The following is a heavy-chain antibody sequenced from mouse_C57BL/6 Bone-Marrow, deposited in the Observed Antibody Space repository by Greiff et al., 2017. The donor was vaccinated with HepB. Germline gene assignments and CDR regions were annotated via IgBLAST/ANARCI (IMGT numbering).Heavy chain of an antibody. CDR3: ASGLRSKRDYAMDY. CDR1: GYSFTGYY. Sequence: VQLQQSGPELVKPGASVKISCKASGYSFTGYYMNWVKQSPEKSLEWIGEINPSTGGTTYNQKFKAKATLTVDKSSSTAYMQLKSLTSEDSAVYYCASGLRSKRDYAMDYWGQGTSVTVSS. V-gene: IGHV1-42*01. J-gene: IGHJ4*01. CDR2: INPSTGGT. D-gene: IGHD3-1*01.